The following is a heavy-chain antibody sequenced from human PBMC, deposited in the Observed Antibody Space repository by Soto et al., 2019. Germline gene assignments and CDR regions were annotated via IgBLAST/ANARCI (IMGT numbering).Heavy chain of an antibody. CDR3: ARGVDAGVDY. D-gene: IGHD2-15*01. CDR2: MSPNSGNT. J-gene: IGHJ4*02. Sequence: ASVTVSCKDSVYTFSSLDINWVRQATGQGLEWMGWMSPNSGNTGFAEKFQGRVTMTRDTSISTAFMELSSLTSEDTAIYYCARGVDAGVDYWGQGTLVTVSS. V-gene: IGHV1-8*01. CDR1: VYTFSSLD.